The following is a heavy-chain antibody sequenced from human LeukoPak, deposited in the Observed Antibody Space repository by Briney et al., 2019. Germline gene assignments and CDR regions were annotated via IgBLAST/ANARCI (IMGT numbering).Heavy chain of an antibody. CDR3: AREDYDSSGYPIPSDY. CDR2: ISYDGSNK. V-gene: IGHV3-30-3*01. Sequence: GGSLRLSCAASGFTFSSYAMHWVRQAPGKGLEWVAVISYDGSNKYYADSVKGRFTISRDNAKNSLYLQMNSLRDEDTAVYYCAREDYDSSGYPIPSDYWGQGTLVTVSS. CDR1: GFTFSSYA. J-gene: IGHJ4*02. D-gene: IGHD3-22*01.